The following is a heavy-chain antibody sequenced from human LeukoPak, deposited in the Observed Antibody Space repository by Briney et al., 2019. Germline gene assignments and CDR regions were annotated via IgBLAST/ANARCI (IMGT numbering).Heavy chain of an antibody. D-gene: IGHD3-10*01. CDR3: ARDFGGIGHFDY. CDR1: GFTVSNNY. CDR2: IYSGGST. V-gene: IGHV3-66*01. Sequence: GGSLRLSCGASGFTVSNNYMSWVRQAPGKGLEWVSIIYSGGSTYYAESVKGRFTISRDNSKNTVYLQMKSLRAEDTAVYYCARDFGGIGHFDYWGQGTLVTVSS. J-gene: IGHJ4*02.